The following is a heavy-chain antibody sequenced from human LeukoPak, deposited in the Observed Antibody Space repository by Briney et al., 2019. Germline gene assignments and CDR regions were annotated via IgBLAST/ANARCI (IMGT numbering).Heavy chain of an antibody. CDR1: EYTFTSYY. CDR2: INTNTGNP. Sequence: GASVKVSCKASEYTFTSYYIHWVRQAPGQGLEWMGWINTNTGNPTYAQGFTGRFVFSLDTSVSTAYLQISSLKADDTAVYYCARANLSFGELGWIDPWGQGTLVTVSS. CDR3: ARANLSFGELGWIDP. D-gene: IGHD3-10*01. V-gene: IGHV7-4-1*02. J-gene: IGHJ5*02.